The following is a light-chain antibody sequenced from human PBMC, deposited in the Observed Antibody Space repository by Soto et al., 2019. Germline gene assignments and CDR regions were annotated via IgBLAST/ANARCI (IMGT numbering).Light chain of an antibody. CDR2: GAS. V-gene: IGKV3-15*01. J-gene: IGKJ2*01. CDR3: QQYNNWPLMYT. CDR1: QSVCSN. Sequence: EIVMTQSPATLSVSPGERATLSCRASQSVCSNLAWYQQKPGQAPRLLIYGASTRATGIPARFSGSGSGTEFTLTISSLQSEDFAVYYCQQYNNWPLMYTFGQGTKLEIK.